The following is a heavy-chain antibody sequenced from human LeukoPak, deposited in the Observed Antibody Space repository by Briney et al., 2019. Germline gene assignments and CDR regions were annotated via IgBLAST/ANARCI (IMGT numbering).Heavy chain of an antibody. CDR1: GYSFTSYW. V-gene: IGHV5-51*01. CDR2: IYPGDSDT. CDR3: SRGSDYYYGMDV. J-gene: IGHJ6*02. Sequence: RGESLKISCKGSGYSFTSYWIGWGRQMPGKGLEWMGIIYPGDSDTRYSPSFQGQVTISADKAISTAYLQSSSLKASDTAMYYCSRGSDYYYGMDVWGQRTTVTLS.